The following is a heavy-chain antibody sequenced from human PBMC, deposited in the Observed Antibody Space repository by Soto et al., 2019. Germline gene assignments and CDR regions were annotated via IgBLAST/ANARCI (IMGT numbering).Heavy chain of an antibody. CDR2: INAGNGNT. D-gene: IGHD2-15*01. V-gene: IGHV1-3*01. CDR1: GYTFTSYA. Sequence: ASVKVSCKASGYTFTSYAMHWVRQAPGQRLEWMGWINAGNGNTTYSQKFQGRVTITRDTSASTAYMELSSLRSEDTAVYYCAIDRDPRVVVAATRADAFDIWGQGTMVTVSS. CDR3: AIDRDPRVVVAATRADAFDI. J-gene: IGHJ3*02.